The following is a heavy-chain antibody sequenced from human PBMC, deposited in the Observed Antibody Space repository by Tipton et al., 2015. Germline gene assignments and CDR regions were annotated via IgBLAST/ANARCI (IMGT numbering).Heavy chain of an antibody. Sequence: PGLVKPSQTLSLTCAISGDSVSSNTAAWHWIRQSPSRGLEWLGRTYYRSNWNNEYAVSVKSRITITPDTSKNQFTLHLNSVTPDDTAMYYCARGAQHSTWSWGQGTLVTVSS. J-gene: IGHJ5*02. CDR3: ARGAQHSTWS. D-gene: IGHD6-13*01. CDR1: GDSVSSNTAA. V-gene: IGHV6-1*01. CDR2: TYYRSNWNN.